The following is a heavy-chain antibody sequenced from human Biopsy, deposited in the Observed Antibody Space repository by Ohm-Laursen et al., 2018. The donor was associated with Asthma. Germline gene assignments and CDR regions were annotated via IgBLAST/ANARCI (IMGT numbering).Heavy chain of an antibody. D-gene: IGHD3-3*01. V-gene: IGHV4-39*01. Sequence: SDTLSLTCTVSGGSMTPTSHYWDWIRQAPGKGLEWIGYISYGGKTSYNPFLKNRVTISRDTSKNQFSLRLTSVTAADTAVYFCARRITIFGVVQKDHGMDVWGQGTAVTVSS. CDR1: GGSMTPTSHY. CDR2: ISYGGKT. CDR3: ARRITIFGVVQKDHGMDV. J-gene: IGHJ6*02.